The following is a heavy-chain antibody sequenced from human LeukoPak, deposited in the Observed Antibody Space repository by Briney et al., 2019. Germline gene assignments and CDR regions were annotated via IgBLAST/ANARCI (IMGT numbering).Heavy chain of an antibody. CDR2: IIPILGIA. J-gene: IGHJ3*02. CDR1: GGTFSSYA. D-gene: IGHD6-13*01. CDR3: ARDQRWGIAAAGSGRDDAFDI. V-gene: IGHV1-69*04. Sequence: SVKVSCKASGGTFSSYAISWVRQAPGQGLEWMGRIIPILGIANYAQKFQGRVTITADKSTSTAYMELSSLRAEDTAVYYCARDQRWGIAAAGSGRDDAFDIWGQGTMVTVSS.